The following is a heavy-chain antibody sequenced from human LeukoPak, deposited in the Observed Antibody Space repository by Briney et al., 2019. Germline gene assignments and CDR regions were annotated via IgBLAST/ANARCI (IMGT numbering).Heavy chain of an antibody. CDR2: IYTSGST. CDR3: ARDRYGGSSYDC. Sequence: PSQTLSLTCTVSGGSISSGSYYWSWIRQPAGKGLEWIGRIYTSGSTNYNPSLKSRVTISVDTSKNQFSLKLSSVTAADTAVYFWARDRYGGSSYDCWAQGTLVTVPS. V-gene: IGHV4-61*02. CDR1: GGSISSGSYY. D-gene: IGHD1-26*01. J-gene: IGHJ4*02.